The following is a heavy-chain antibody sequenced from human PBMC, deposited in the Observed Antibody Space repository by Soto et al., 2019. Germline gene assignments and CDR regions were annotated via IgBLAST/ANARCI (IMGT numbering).Heavy chain of an antibody. D-gene: IGHD1-26*01. Sequence: VESLQISCKGSGDSFTIAWIGWVRQMPGKGLESMGVIYPVDSRTRYSPPLQGRVTISADKYISTAYLQWNSLKASDTAMYYCATRSLSSPEFRPWGKGNLVNVST. CDR2: IYPVDSRT. V-gene: IGHV5-51*01. CDR1: GDSFTIAW. J-gene: IGHJ5*02. CDR3: ATRSLSSPEFRP.